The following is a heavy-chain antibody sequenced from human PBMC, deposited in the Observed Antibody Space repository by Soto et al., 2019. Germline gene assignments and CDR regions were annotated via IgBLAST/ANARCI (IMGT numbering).Heavy chain of an antibody. Sequence: GGSLRLSCAASGLTLSSNYMSWVRQAPGKGLEWVSVIYSGGSTYYADSVKGRFTISRDNSKNTLYLQMNSLRAEDTAVYYCVRESRVTGNTLDLGRCSSWGQGTQVTVSS. V-gene: IGHV3-53*01. D-gene: IGHD1-7*01. CDR3: VRESRVTGNTLDLGRCSS. J-gene: IGHJ5*02. CDR1: GLTLSSNY. CDR2: IYSGGST.